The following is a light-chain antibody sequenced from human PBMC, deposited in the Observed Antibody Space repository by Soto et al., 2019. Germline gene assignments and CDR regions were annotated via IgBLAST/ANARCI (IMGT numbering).Light chain of an antibody. CDR1: SPNIGAGYD. J-gene: IGLJ1*01. Sequence: QLVLTQPPSVSGAPGQRVTISCTGSSPNIGAGYDVHWYQQLPGTAPKLLIYGNNNRPSGVPDRFSGSRSGTSASLAITGLQAEDEADYYCQSYDSSLSVLYVFGTGTKLTVL. CDR2: GNN. V-gene: IGLV1-40*01. CDR3: QSYDSSLSVLYV.